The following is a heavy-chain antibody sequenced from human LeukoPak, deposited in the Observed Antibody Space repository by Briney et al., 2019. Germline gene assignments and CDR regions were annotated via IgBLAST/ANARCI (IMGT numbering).Heavy chain of an antibody. CDR2: INPNSGGT. Sequence: ASVKVSCKASGYTFTGYYMHWVRQAPGQGLEWMGWINPNSGGTNYAQKFQGRVTMTRDTSISTAYIELSRLRSDDTAVYYCAREHSSSWYWKLYYFDYWGQGTLVTVSS. V-gene: IGHV1-2*02. CDR1: GYTFTGYY. D-gene: IGHD6-13*01. CDR3: AREHSSSWYWKLYYFDY. J-gene: IGHJ4*02.